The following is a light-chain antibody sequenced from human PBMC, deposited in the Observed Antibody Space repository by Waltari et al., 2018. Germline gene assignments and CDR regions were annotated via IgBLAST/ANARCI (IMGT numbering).Light chain of an antibody. CDR3: QQSYSTPRT. J-gene: IGKJ2*01. V-gene: IGKV1-39*01. Sequence: DIQMTQSPSSLSTSVGDRVTITCRASQSISSYLNWYQQKPGKAPKLLIYAASSLQRGVPSRFSGSGSGTDFTLTISSLQREDFVTYYCQQSYSTPRTFGQGTRLEIK. CDR1: QSISSY. CDR2: AAS.